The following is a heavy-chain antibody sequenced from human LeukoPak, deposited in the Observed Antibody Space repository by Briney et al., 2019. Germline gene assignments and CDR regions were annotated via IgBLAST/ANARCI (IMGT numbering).Heavy chain of an antibody. CDR3: AREIIGGASFLDY. D-gene: IGHD1-26*01. V-gene: IGHV3-48*04. Sequence: GESLRLSCAASGFTFSSYSMNWVRQAPGKGLEWVSYIGSSSSSIYYADSVKGRFTISRDNARSSLYLQMDSLRAEDTAVYFCAREIIGGASFLDYWGQEPWSPSPQ. CDR1: GFTFSSYS. CDR2: IGSSSSSI. J-gene: IGHJ4*01.